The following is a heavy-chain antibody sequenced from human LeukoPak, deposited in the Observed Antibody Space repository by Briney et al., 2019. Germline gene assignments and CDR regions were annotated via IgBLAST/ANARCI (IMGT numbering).Heavy chain of an antibody. Sequence: ESDPTLVKPTQTLTLTCTFSGFSLSTTGVSVGWISQPPGKALEWLALIYWNGDNRYSPSLRSRLTITKDTSKNQVVLTMTNMDPVDTATYYCARRDGWFDPWGQGTLVTVS. V-gene: IGHV2-5*01. CDR3: ARRDGWFDP. CDR2: IYWNGDN. J-gene: IGHJ5*02. CDR1: GFSLSTTGVS.